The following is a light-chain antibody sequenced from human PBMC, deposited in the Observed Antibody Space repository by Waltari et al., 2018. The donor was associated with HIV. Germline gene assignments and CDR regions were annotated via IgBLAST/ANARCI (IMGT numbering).Light chain of an antibody. J-gene: IGLJ3*02. V-gene: IGLV1-40*01. CDR2: GNS. Sequence: QSVLTQPPSVSGAPGQRVTIPCTGSSSNLAPPSDVHWYQQFPGTAPKLLIYGNSNRPSGVPDRFSGSRSGTSSSLAISGLQAEDEAHYYCQSFDSSLGGWVFGGGTKLTVL. CDR1: SSNLAPPSD. CDR3: QSFDSSLGGWV.